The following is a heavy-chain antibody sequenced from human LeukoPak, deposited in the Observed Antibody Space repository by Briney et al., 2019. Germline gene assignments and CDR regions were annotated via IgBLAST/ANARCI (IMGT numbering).Heavy chain of an antibody. CDR1: GFTFSSYW. V-gene: IGHV3-74*01. CDR2: INGDGSTT. CDR3: ARVMVSGQRHMDV. J-gene: IGHJ6*03. Sequence: GGFLRLSCAASGFTFSSYWMHWVRQGPGKGLVWVSRINGDGSTTHYADSVKGRFTISRDNAKNTLYLQMNSLRAEDTAVYYCARVMVSGQRHMDVWGKGTTVTVSS. D-gene: IGHD6-25*01.